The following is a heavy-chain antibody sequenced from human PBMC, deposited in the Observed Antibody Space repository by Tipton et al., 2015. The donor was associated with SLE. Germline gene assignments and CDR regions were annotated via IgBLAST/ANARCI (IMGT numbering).Heavy chain of an antibody. D-gene: IGHD6-13*01. CDR3: ARVGTWYTIDY. J-gene: IGHJ4*02. CDR1: SGSFSGYY. CDR2: INHSGDT. V-gene: IGHV4-34*01. Sequence: TLSLTCTVSSGSFSGYYWSWIRQPPGKGLEWIGEINHSGDTNYNPALKSRVTISVDTSKNQFSLKVSSVTAADTAVYYCARVGTWYTIDYWGQGTLVTVSS.